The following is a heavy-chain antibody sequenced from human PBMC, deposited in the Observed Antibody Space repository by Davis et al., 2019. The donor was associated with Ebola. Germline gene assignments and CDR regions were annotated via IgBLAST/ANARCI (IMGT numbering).Heavy chain of an antibody. CDR3: ARQVAGMWFDP. D-gene: IGHD6-19*01. J-gene: IGHJ5*02. V-gene: IGHV1-69*04. Sequence: AASVKVSCKASGGTFSSYAISWVRQAPGQGLEWMGRIIPILGIANYAQKFQGRVTITADKSTSTAYMELRSLRSDDTAVYYCARQVAGMWFDPWGQGTLVTVSS. CDR2: IIPILGIA. CDR1: GGTFSSYA.